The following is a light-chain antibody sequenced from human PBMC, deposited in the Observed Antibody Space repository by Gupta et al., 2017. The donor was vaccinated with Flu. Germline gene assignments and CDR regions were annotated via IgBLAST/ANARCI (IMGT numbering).Light chain of an antibody. V-gene: IGKV2-30*01. CDR3: MQGTQIT. J-gene: IGKJ5*01. CDR2: KVS. CDR1: QSLVYSDGNTY. Sequence: DVVMTQSLLSLPVTLGQPASISCRSSQSLVYSDGNTYLNWFQQRPGQSPRRLIYKVSNRDSGVPDRFSGSGSGTDFTLKISRVEAEDVGVYYCMQGTQITFGQGTRLEIK.